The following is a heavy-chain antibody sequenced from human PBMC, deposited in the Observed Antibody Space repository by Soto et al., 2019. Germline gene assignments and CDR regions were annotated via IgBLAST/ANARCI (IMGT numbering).Heavy chain of an antibody. CDR1: GGSISSYY. CDR3: ARHRYRTNWFDP. CDR2: IYYSGST. V-gene: IGHV4-59*08. Sequence: SETLSLTCTVSGGSISSYYWSWIRQPPGKGLEWIGYIYYSGSTNYNPSLKSRVTISVDTSKNQFSLKLSSVTAADTAVYYCARHRYRTNWFDPWGQGTLGTVSS. J-gene: IGHJ5*02. D-gene: IGHD1-1*01.